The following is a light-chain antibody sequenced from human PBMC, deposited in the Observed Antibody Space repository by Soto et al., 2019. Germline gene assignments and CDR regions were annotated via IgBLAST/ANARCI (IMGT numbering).Light chain of an antibody. J-gene: IGKJ5*01. CDR2: ATS. V-gene: IGKV1-39*01. CDR3: QQNYSPPPIT. Sequence: DIHMTQCPSSLSASVGARVTLTCRASQNVAHFLNWYQQKPGKARKLLIYATSSVHSGVPSRFSGSGFGTDFTLTISSLQTQDFATYYCQQNYSPPPITFGQGTRLEIK. CDR1: QNVAHF.